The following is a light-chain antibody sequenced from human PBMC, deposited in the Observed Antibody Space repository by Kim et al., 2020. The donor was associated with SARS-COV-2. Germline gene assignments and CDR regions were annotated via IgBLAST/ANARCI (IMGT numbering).Light chain of an antibody. CDR1: SGDIGEHNY. J-gene: IGLJ1*01. CDR3: SSFVGTNSFV. V-gene: IGLV2-8*01. CDR2: AVN. Sequence: QAVTNSCTGTSGDIGEHNYVSWNQQHPGKAPKVIIYAVNERPSGVPSRFSGSKSGNTASLTVSGLQAEDEADYYCSSFVGTNSFVFGAGTKVTVL.